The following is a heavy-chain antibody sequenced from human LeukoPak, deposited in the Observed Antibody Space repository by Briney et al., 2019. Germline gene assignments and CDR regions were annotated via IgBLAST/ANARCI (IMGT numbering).Heavy chain of an antibody. CDR1: GFTFSRFG. V-gene: IGHV3-48*02. Sequence: GGSLRLSCAASGFTFSRFGMNWVRQAPGKGLEWVSYISSTGSPIYHADSVKGRFTISRDNAKNSLYLQMNSLRDDDTAVYYCARVLLRFLEWFSGNGMDVWGQGTTVTVSS. J-gene: IGHJ6*02. D-gene: IGHD3-3*01. CDR3: ARVLLRFLEWFSGNGMDV. CDR2: ISSTGSPI.